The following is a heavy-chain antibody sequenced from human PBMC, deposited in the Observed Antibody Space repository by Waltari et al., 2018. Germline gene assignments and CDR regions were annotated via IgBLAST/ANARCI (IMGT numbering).Heavy chain of an antibody. D-gene: IGHD4-17*01. CDR1: GYTFTSNA. Sequence: QVQLVQSGAEVKKPGASVKVSCKASGYTFTSNAMHWVRQAPGQRLEWMGWINAGNGNTKYSQKFQGRVTITRDTSASTAYMELSSLRSEDTAVYYCARETVNYYGMDVWGQGTTVTVSS. CDR2: INAGNGNT. CDR3: ARETVNYYGMDV. V-gene: IGHV1-3*01. J-gene: IGHJ6*02.